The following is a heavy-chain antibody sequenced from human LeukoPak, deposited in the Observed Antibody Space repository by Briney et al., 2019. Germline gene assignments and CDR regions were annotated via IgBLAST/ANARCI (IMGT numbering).Heavy chain of an antibody. J-gene: IGHJ5*02. CDR2: ISYDGSNK. CDR1: GFTFSSYG. CDR3: ARDSMAVWFDP. V-gene: IGHV3-30*03. Sequence: GGSLRLSCAASGFTFSSYGMHWVRQAPGKGLEWVAVISYDGSNKYYADSVKGRFTISRDNSKNTLYLQMNSLRAEDTAVYYCARDSMAVWFDPWGQGTLVTVSS. D-gene: IGHD2/OR15-2a*01.